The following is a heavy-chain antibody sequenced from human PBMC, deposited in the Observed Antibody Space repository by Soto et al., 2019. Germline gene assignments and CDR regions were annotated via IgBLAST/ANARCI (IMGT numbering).Heavy chain of an antibody. Sequence: QVQLQESGPGLVKPSQTLSLTCTVSGGSISSGGYYWSWIRQHPGKGLEWIGYIYYSGSTYYNPSLKSRVTISVGTSKNQFSLKVSSVSAADTAVYYCAREGGSGSYYPENWFDPWGQGTLVTVSS. V-gene: IGHV4-31*03. D-gene: IGHD3-10*01. CDR2: IYYSGST. J-gene: IGHJ5*02. CDR3: AREGGSGSYYPENWFDP. CDR1: GGSISSGGYY.